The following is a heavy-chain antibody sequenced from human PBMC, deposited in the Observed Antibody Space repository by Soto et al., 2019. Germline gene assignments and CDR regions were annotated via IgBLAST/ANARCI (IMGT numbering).Heavy chain of an antibody. J-gene: IGHJ4*02. V-gene: IGHV3-23*01. CDR2: ISARGGSS. Sequence: EVQLLESGGGLVQPGGSLRLSCAASGFSFSSYAMGWVRQAPGKGLEWVSVISARGGSSYFADSVKGRFTISRDNSKNVLSLEMNSLRAEDTAIYFCAKGSIEYSASVANWGQGTLVIVSS. CDR3: AKGSIEYSASVAN. CDR1: GFSFSSYA. D-gene: IGHD5-12*01.